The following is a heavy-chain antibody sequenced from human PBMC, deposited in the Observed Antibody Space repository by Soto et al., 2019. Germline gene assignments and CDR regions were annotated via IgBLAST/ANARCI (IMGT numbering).Heavy chain of an antibody. CDR2: IIPILGIA. V-gene: IGHV1-69*04. CDR1: GGTFSSYA. Sequence: ASVKVSCKASGGTFSSYAISWVRQAPGQGLEWMGRIIPILGIANYAQKFQGRVTITADKSTSTAYMELSSLRSEDTAVYYCARDGGYYYYGMDVWGQGTTVTVSS. CDR3: ARDGGYYYYGMDV. D-gene: IGHD2-15*01. J-gene: IGHJ6*02.